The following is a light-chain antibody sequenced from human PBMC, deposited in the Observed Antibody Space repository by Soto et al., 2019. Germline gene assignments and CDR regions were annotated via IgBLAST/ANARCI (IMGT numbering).Light chain of an antibody. V-gene: IGKV3D-20*02. Sequence: EIALTQSPGTLSLSPGERATLSCRASQTLSNSFIAWYQHKPGQAPRLLVYDTSTRATGIPDRYSGSGSGTDFTLTISRLEPEDFGVYYCQHRSIWPVSFGQGTRLEIK. CDR2: DTS. CDR1: QTLSNSF. CDR3: QHRSIWPVS. J-gene: IGKJ5*01.